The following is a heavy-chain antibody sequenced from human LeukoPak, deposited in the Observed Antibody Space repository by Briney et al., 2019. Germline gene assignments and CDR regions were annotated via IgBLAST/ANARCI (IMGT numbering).Heavy chain of an antibody. J-gene: IGHJ5*02. CDR3: ARAALLWFGVSWFDP. CDR2: IYYSGST. CDR1: GGSISSSGYY. D-gene: IGHD3-10*01. Sequence: SETLSLTCTVSGGSISSSGYYWGWIRQPPGKGLEWIGSIYYSGSTYYNPSLKSRVTISIDTSKNQFSLKLSSVTAADTAVYYCARAALLWFGVSWFDPWGQGTLVTVSS. V-gene: IGHV4-39*07.